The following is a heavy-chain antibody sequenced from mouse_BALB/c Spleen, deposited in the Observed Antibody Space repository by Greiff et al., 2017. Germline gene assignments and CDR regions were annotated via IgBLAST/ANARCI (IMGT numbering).Heavy chain of an antibody. V-gene: IGHV5-6*01. D-gene: IGHD2-3*01. Sequence: EVKLMESGGDLVKPGGSLKLSCAASGFTFSSYGMSWVRQTPDKRLEWVATISSGGSYTYYPDSVKGRFTISRDNAKNTLYLQMSSLKSEDTAMYYCARPYDGYYDAMDYWGQGTSVTVSS. CDR1: GFTFSSYG. J-gene: IGHJ4*01. CDR2: ISSGGSYT. CDR3: ARPYDGYYDAMDY.